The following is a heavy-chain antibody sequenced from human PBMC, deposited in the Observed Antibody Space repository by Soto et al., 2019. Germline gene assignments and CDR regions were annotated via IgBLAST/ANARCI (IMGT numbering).Heavy chain of an antibody. D-gene: IGHD4-4*01. V-gene: IGHV3-7*01. J-gene: IGHJ6*02. CDR3: AREIVTTFYYYYGMDV. CDR2: IKQDGSEK. CDR1: GFTFSSYW. Sequence: GGSLRLSCAASGFTFSSYWMSWVRQAPGKGLEWVANIKQDGSEKYYVDSVKGRFTISRDNAKNSLYLQMNSLRAEDTAVYYCAREIVTTFYYYYGMDVWGQGTTVTVS.